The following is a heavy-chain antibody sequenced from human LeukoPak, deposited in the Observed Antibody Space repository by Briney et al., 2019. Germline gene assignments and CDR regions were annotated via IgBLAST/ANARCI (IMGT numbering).Heavy chain of an antibody. CDR3: ASYSYYCDSSGYFDY. Sequence: SETLSLTCTVSGGSISSYCWSWIRQPPGKGLEWIGYIYYSGSTNYNPSLKSRVTISVDTSKNQFSLKLSSVTAADTAVYYCASYSYYCDSSGYFDYWGQGTLVTVSS. D-gene: IGHD3-22*01. CDR2: IYYSGST. CDR1: GGSISSYC. V-gene: IGHV4-59*01. J-gene: IGHJ4*02.